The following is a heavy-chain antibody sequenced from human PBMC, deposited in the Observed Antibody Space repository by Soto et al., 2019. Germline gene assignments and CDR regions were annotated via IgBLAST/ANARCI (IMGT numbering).Heavy chain of an antibody. V-gene: IGHV4-30-4*01. D-gene: IGHD3-10*01. CDR2: IYYSGTT. CDR3: ARDPYLPMARNDF. J-gene: IGHJ4*02. CDR1: GGSISSAAFF. Sequence: PSETLFLTCTVSGGSISSAAFFWTRFRQPPGKGLEWLGYIYYSGTTYHHPSLKGRLIISIDTSRNQFSLSLNSVTSAATAVYFCARDPYLPMARNDFWGQGAPVTGSS.